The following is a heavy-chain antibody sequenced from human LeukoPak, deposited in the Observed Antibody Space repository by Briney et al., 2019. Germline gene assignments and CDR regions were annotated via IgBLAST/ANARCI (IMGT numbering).Heavy chain of an antibody. CDR3: ARDGDYIFGRGFDY. D-gene: IGHD4-17*01. CDR2: IKQDGSEK. Sequence: GGSLRLSCAASGFTFSSYWMSWVRQAPGKGLEWVANIKQDGSEKYYVDSVKGRFTISRDNAKNSLYLQMNSLRAEDTAVYYCARDGDYIFGRGFDYWGQGTLVTVSS. CDR1: GFTFSSYW. V-gene: IGHV3-7*01. J-gene: IGHJ4*02.